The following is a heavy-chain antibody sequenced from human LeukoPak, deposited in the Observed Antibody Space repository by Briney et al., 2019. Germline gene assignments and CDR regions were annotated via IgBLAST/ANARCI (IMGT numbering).Heavy chain of an antibody. CDR2: IYTSGST. CDR3: ARAPFNYYMDV. Sequence: PSETLSLTCTVSNGSMSSHHWSWIRQPAGKGLEWIGRIYTSGSTNYNPSLKSRVTMSVDTPKNQFSLKMTSVTAADTAVYYCARAPFNYYMDVWGKGTTVTVSS. D-gene: IGHD3-3*02. J-gene: IGHJ6*03. CDR1: NGSMSSHH. V-gene: IGHV4-4*07.